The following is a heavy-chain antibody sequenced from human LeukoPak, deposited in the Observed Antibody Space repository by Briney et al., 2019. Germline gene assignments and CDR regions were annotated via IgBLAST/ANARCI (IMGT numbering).Heavy chain of an antibody. V-gene: IGHV4-59*01. Sequence: SETLSLTCTVSGGSISSYYWSWIRQPPGKGLEWIGYIYYSGSTNYNPSLKSRVTISVETSKKQFSLKLSSVTAADTAVYYCASGEGYSYGLDYWGQGTLVTVSS. CDR1: GGSISSYY. J-gene: IGHJ4*02. CDR2: IYYSGST. CDR3: ASGEGYSYGLDY. D-gene: IGHD5-18*01.